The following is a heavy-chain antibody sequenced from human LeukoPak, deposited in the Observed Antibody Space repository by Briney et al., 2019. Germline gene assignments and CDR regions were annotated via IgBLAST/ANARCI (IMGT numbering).Heavy chain of an antibody. CDR1: GFSFSSYA. CDR3: ARGPVKVSSGWSHFDY. J-gene: IGHJ4*02. CDR2: ISHDGNNK. D-gene: IGHD6-19*01. V-gene: IGHV3-30*04. Sequence: GGSLRLSCAASGFSFSSYAMHWVRQAPGKGLEWVAVISHDGNNKYYADSVKGRFTISRDNSKNTLYLQMNSLRAEDTAFYYCARGPVKVSSGWSHFDYWGQGTLVTVSS.